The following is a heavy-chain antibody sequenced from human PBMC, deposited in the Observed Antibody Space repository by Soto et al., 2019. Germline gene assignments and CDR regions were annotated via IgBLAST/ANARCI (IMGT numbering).Heavy chain of an antibody. J-gene: IGHJ4*02. CDR1: GFSVTANY. D-gene: IGHD5-12*01. CDR3: HGYGY. V-gene: IGHV3-53*01. CDR2: IYSGGST. Sequence: EVQVVESGGGLIQPGGSLRLSCEVSGFSVTANYMSWVRQAPGKGLEWVSGIYSGGSTYYIDSVKGRFSISRDISKITLYLQMNSLRAEDTPVYYCHGYGYWGQGTLVTVSS.